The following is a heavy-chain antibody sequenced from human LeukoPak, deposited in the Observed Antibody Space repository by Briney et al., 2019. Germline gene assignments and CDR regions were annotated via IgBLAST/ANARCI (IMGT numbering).Heavy chain of an antibody. V-gene: IGHV1-2*02. CDR2: INPNSGGT. Sequence: ASVKVSCKASGYTFTGYYMHWVRQAPGQGLEWMGWINPNSGGTNYAQKFQGRVTMTRDTSISTAYMELSRLRSDDTAVYYCARQKRGYYDIVTGYFDYWGQGNLVTVSS. CDR3: ARQKRGYYDIVTGYFDY. D-gene: IGHD3-9*01. CDR1: GYTFTGYY. J-gene: IGHJ4*02.